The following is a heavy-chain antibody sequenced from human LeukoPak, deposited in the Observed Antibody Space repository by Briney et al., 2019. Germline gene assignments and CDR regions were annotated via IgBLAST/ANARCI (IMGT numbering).Heavy chain of an antibody. CDR2: INHSGST. CDR1: GGSFSGYY. Sequence: PSETLFLTCAVYGGSFSGYYWSWIRQPPGKGLEWIGEINHSGSTNHNPSLKSRVTISVDTSKNQFSLRLSSVTAADTAVYYCARGGSIAAACTGYFFDYWGQGTLVTVSS. CDR3: ARGGSIAAACTGYFFDY. V-gene: IGHV4-34*01. J-gene: IGHJ4*02. D-gene: IGHD6-13*01.